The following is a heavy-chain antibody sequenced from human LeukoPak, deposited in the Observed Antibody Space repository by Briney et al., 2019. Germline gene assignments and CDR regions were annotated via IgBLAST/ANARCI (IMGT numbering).Heavy chain of an antibody. CDR3: ARGYSSSWYFNWFDP. CDR2: IYYSGST. V-gene: IGHV4-39*01. Sequence: SETLSLTCTVSGGSISSSPYYWGWIRQPPGKGLEWIGTIYYSGSTYYNPSLKSRVTISVDTSKNQFSLKLTSVTAADTAVYYCARGYSSSWYFNWFDPWGQGTLVTVSS. J-gene: IGHJ5*02. D-gene: IGHD6-13*01. CDR1: GGSISSSPYY.